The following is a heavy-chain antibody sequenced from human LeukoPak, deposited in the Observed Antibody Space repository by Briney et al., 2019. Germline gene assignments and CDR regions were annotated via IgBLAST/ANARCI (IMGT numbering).Heavy chain of an antibody. CDR1: GYTFSHYG. D-gene: IGHD2-2*02. Sequence: GGSLRLSCAASGYTFSHYGMLWVRQAPDKGLEWVAVISYDGSNKYYADSVRGRFTISRDNSKNTLYLQMNSLRAEDTAVYYCVKVSPYCSSTSCYNDYWGQGTLVTVSS. J-gene: IGHJ4*02. CDR2: ISYDGSNK. CDR3: VKVSPYCSSTSCYNDY. V-gene: IGHV3-30*18.